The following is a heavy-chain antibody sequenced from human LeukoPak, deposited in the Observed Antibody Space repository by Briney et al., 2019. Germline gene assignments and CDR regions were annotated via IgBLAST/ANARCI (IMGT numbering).Heavy chain of an antibody. Sequence: PGGSLRLSCAASGFTFSSYWMHWVRQAPGKGLVWVSRINSDGSSTSYADSVKGRFTISRDNAKNTLYLQMNSLRAEDTAVYYCARARITMVRGVRGYFDYWGQGTLVTVSS. V-gene: IGHV3-74*01. CDR1: GFTFSSYW. CDR3: ARARITMVRGVRGYFDY. D-gene: IGHD3-10*01. J-gene: IGHJ4*02. CDR2: INSDGSST.